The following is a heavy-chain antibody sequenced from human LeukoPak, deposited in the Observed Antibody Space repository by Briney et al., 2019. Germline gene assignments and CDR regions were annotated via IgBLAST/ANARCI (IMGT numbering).Heavy chain of an antibody. D-gene: IGHD2-15*01. CDR1: GFTFSSYW. V-gene: IGHV3-7*01. Sequence: PGGSLRLSCAASGFTFSSYWMSWVRQAPGKGLEWVANIKQDGSEKYYVDSVKGRFTISRDNAKNSLYLQMNSLRAEDTAVYYCARGMVGADDAFDIWGKGKMVTVSS. CDR3: ARGMVGADDAFDI. CDR2: IKQDGSEK. J-gene: IGHJ3*02.